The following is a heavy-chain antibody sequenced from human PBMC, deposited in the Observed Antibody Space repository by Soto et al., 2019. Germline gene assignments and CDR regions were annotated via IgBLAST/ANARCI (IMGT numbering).Heavy chain of an antibody. CDR3: ASGWYQPIYYHYYGMDV. Sequence: NPSETLSLTCTVSGGSISSYYWSWIRQPPAEGLEWIGYIYYSWSTNYNPSLKSRVTISVDTSKNQFSLKLSSVTAADTAVYYCASGWYQPIYYHYYGMDVWGQGTTVTVSS. CDR2: IYYSWST. V-gene: IGHV4-59*01. D-gene: IGHD2-2*01. J-gene: IGHJ6*02. CDR1: GGSISSYY.